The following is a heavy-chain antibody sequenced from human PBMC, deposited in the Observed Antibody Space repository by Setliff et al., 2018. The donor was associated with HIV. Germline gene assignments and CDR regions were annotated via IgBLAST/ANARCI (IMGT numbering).Heavy chain of an antibody. D-gene: IGHD3-3*01. CDR1: GGSISSHY. CDR2: IYYSGST. V-gene: IGHV4-59*11. Sequence: SETLSLTCTVSGGSISSHYWSWIRQPPGKGLEWIGYIYYSGSTIYNPSLKSRVAISVDTSKNQFSLKLTSVTAADTAVYYCARDDGIFGVVIIPWFDPWGQGTLVTVSS. J-gene: IGHJ5*02. CDR3: ARDDGIFGVVIIPWFDP.